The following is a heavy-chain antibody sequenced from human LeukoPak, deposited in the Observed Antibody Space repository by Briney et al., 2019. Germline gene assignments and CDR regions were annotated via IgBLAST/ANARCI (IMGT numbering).Heavy chain of an antibody. D-gene: IGHD3-16*02. Sequence: ASVKVSCKASGYTFTGYYMHWVRQAPGQGLEWMGRINPNSGGTNYAQKFQGRVTMTRDTSISTAYMELSRLRSDGTAVYYCARSVRGDYVWGSYRQGFDYWGQGTLVTVSS. J-gene: IGHJ4*02. CDR1: GYTFTGYY. CDR2: INPNSGGT. V-gene: IGHV1-2*06. CDR3: ARSVRGDYVWGSYRQGFDY.